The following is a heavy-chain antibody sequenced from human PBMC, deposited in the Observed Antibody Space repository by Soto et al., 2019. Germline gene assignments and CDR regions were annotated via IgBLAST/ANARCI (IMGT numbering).Heavy chain of an antibody. Sequence: ESGGGLIQPGGSLSLSCVASGFIVSSNQMSWVRQAPGKGLEWVSVIYSGHTTYYADSVEGRFTISRDDSKNTLYLQMNSLRVEDTAVSYCVRGPSDHKLRLVEWPYGDYWGQGALVTVSS. CDR1: GFIVSSNQ. J-gene: IGHJ4*02. D-gene: IGHD3-3*01. V-gene: IGHV3-53*01. CDR3: VRGPSDHKLRLVEWPYGDY. CDR2: IYSGHTT.